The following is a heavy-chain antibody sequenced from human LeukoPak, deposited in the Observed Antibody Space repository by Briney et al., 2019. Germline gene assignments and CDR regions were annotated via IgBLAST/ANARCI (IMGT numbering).Heavy chain of an antibody. CDR2: IRSKAYGGTT. CDR3: TPHPRGGGHYFDY. V-gene: IGHV3-49*03. J-gene: IGHJ4*02. CDR1: GFAFGDYA. D-gene: IGHD3-10*01. Sequence: PGGSQRLSCTASGFAFGDYAMSWFRQAPGKGLEWVGFIRSKAYGGTTEYAASVKGRFTISRDDSKSIAYLQMNSLKTEDTAVYYCTPHPRGGGHYFDYWGQGTLVTVSS.